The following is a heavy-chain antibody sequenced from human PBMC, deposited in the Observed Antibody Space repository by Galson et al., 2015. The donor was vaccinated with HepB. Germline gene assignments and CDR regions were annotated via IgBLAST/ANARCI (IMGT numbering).Heavy chain of an antibody. CDR2: MSWNSGSI. V-gene: IGHV3-9*01. J-gene: IGHJ4*02. Sequence: SLRLSCAASGFTFDDHAMHWVRQTPGKGLEWVSGMSWNSGSIGYADSVKGRFTISRDNAKNSLYLQMNSLRVEDTALYYCAKDSSNYYYDSSGHFDNWGQGTLVTVSS. CDR1: GFTFDDHA. CDR3: AKDSSNYYYDSSGHFDN. D-gene: IGHD3-22*01.